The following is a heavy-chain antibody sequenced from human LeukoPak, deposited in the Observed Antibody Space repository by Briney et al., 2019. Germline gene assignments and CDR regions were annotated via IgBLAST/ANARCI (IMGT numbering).Heavy chain of an antibody. CDR3: ARVLAVAGTTPFDY. V-gene: IGHV1-18*01. CDR1: GYTFTSYG. Sequence: ASVKVSCKASGYTFTSYGISWVRQAPGQGLEWMGWISAYNGNTNYAQKFQGRVTMTRDTSISTAYMELSRLRSDDTAVYYCARVLAVAGTTPFDYWGQGTLVTVSS. CDR2: ISAYNGNT. J-gene: IGHJ4*02. D-gene: IGHD6-19*01.